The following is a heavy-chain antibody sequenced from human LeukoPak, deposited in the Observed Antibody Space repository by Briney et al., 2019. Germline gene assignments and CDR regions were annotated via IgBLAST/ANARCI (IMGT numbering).Heavy chain of an antibody. CDR2: ISWNSGSI. Sequence: GGSLRLSCAASGFTFDDYAMHWVRQAPGKGLEWVSGISWNSGSIGYADSVKGRFTISRDNAKNSLYLQMNSLRAEDTALYYCAKGRYYYDSSSPFDYWGQGTLVTVSS. V-gene: IGHV3-9*01. J-gene: IGHJ4*02. D-gene: IGHD3-22*01. CDR1: GFTFDDYA. CDR3: AKGRYYYDSSSPFDY.